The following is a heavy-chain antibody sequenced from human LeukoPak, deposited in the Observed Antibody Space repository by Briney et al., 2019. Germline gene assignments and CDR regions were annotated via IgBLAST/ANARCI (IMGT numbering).Heavy chain of an antibody. D-gene: IGHD6-6*01. J-gene: IGHJ4*02. CDR3: ARGGEYSRSSSTY. Sequence: ASVKVSCKASGYTFTGYYMHWVRQAPGQGLEWMGWINPNSGGTNYAQKFQGRVTVTRDTSISTAYMELSTLRSDDTAVYYCARGGEYSRSSSTYWGQGTLVTVS. CDR1: GYTFTGYY. CDR2: INPNSGGT. V-gene: IGHV1-2*02.